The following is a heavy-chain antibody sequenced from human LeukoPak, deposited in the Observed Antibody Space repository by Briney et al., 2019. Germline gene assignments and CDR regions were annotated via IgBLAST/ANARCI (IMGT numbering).Heavy chain of an antibody. V-gene: IGHV1-69*04. Sequence: EASVKVSCKASGGTLSSYAISWVRQAPGQGLEWMGRIIPILGIANYAQKVQGRVTITADKSTSTAYMELSSLRSEDTAVYYCARNADLIQKIAAAGNYYYYGMDVWGQGTTVTVSS. CDR3: ARNADLIQKIAAAGNYYYYGMDV. CDR2: IIPILGIA. CDR1: GGTLSSYA. D-gene: IGHD6-13*01. J-gene: IGHJ6*02.